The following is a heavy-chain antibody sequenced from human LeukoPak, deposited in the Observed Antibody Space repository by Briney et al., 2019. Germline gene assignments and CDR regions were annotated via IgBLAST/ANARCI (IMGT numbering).Heavy chain of an antibody. CDR1: GGTFSSYA. CDR3: ARDYYGSGSYLPDYYYGMDV. D-gene: IGHD3-10*01. J-gene: IGHJ6*02. Sequence: GSSVKVSCKASGGTFSSYAISWVRQAPGQGLEWMGGIIPIFGTANYAQKFQGRVTITADESTSTAYMELSSLRSEDTAVYYCARDYYGSGSYLPDYYYGMDVWGQGTTVTVSS. V-gene: IGHV1-69*01. CDR2: IIPIFGTA.